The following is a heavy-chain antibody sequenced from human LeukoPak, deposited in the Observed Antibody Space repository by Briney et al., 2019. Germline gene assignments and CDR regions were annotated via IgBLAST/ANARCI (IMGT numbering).Heavy chain of an antibody. V-gene: IGHV4-34*01. J-gene: IGHJ5*02. Sequence: SETLSLTCAVYGGSFSGYYRSWIRQPPGKGLEWIGEINHSGSTNYNPSLKSRVTISVDTSKNQFSLKLSSVTAADTAVYYCARGLGRRPGNWFDPWGQGTLVTVSS. CDR2: INHSGST. CDR1: GGSFSGYY. CDR3: ARGLGRRPGNWFDP. D-gene: IGHD3-16*01.